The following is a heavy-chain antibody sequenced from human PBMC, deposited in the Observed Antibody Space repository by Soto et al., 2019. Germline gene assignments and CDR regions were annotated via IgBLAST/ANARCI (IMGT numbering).Heavy chain of an antibody. D-gene: IGHD1-1*01. CDR2: FSGGGGGT. J-gene: IGHJ5*02. CDR1: GFIISDYV. V-gene: IGHV3-23*01. Sequence: EVQLLASGGGLVQPGGSLTLSGAVSGFIISDYVVTWVRQAPGTGLEWVSGFSGGGGGTFYADSVKGRFTISRDDPKNTAYLQMNSLGAEDTAVYYCDRWNGFGDRWGQGTLVTVSS. CDR3: DRWNGFGDR.